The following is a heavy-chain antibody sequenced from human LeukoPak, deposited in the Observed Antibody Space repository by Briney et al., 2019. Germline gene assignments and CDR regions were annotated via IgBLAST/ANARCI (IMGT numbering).Heavy chain of an antibody. Sequence: KTSETLSLTCTVSGYSISSGYYWGWIRQPPGKGLEWIGSIYHSGSTYYNPSLKSRVTISVDTSKNQFSLKLSSVTAADTAVYYCARDKKVSWTQSSDAFDIWGQGTMVTVSS. J-gene: IGHJ3*02. CDR2: IYHSGST. CDR3: ARDKKVSWTQSSDAFDI. D-gene: IGHD3/OR15-3a*01. V-gene: IGHV4-38-2*02. CDR1: GYSISSGYY.